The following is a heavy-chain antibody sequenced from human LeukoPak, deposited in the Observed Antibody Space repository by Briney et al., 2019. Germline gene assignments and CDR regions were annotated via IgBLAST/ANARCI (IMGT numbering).Heavy chain of an antibody. CDR1: GVSISSYY. V-gene: IGHV4-59*01. Sequence: SETLSLTCTVSGVSISSYYWSWIRQPPGKGLEWIGYIYYSGSTNYNPSLKSRVTISVDTSKNQFSLKLSSVTAADTAVYYCARDYSRWFDPWGQGTLVTVSS. CDR3: ARDYSRWFDP. D-gene: IGHD4-11*01. J-gene: IGHJ5*02. CDR2: IYYSGST.